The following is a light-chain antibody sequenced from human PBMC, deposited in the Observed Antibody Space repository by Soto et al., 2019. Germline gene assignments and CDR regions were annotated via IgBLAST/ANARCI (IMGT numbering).Light chain of an antibody. CDR3: YSYAGSSTFLYV. CDR2: EGS. CDR1: SSDVGRYNL. J-gene: IGLJ1*01. Sequence: QSALTQPASVSGSPGQSITISCTGTSSDVGRYNLVSWYQQHPGKAPRLMIYEGSKRPSGVSNRFSGSKSGNTASLTISGLQAEDEADYYCYSYAGSSTFLYVFGTGTKLTVL. V-gene: IGLV2-23*03.